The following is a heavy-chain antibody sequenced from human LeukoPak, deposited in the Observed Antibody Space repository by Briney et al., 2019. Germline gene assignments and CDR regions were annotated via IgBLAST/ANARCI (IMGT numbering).Heavy chain of an antibody. V-gene: IGHV1-58*02. Sequence: GASVKVSSKASGFTSTTSAMQWVCPARGQRLEWIGWIVVDGGKTNYAQKFQERVTITRDMSTRTAYMELSSLRSEDTALYYCAAGVYYDSSGPWFDPWGQGTLVTVSS. CDR2: IVVDGGKT. D-gene: IGHD3-22*01. CDR3: AAGVYYDSSGPWFDP. J-gene: IGHJ5*02. CDR1: GFTSTTSA.